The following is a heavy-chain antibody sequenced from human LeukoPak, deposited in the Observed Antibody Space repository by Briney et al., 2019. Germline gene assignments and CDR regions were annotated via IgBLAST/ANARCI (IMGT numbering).Heavy chain of an antibody. CDR2: IIPIFGTA. D-gene: IGHD6-19*01. CDR1: GGTFSSYA. J-gene: IGHJ3*02. CDR3: ARPLGYSSGWYEDAFDI. V-gene: IGHV1-69*05. Sequence: SVKVSCKASGGTFSSYAISWVRQAPGQGLEWMGGIIPIFGTANYAQKFQGRVTITRNTSISTAYMELSSLRSEDTAVYYCARPLGYSSGWYEDAFDIWGQGTMVTVSS.